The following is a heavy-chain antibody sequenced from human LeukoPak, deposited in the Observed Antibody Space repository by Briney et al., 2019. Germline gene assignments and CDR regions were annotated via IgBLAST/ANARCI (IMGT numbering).Heavy chain of an antibody. CDR3: ARALVGATGRYYYYYMDV. V-gene: IGHV1-2*02. D-gene: IGHD1-26*01. J-gene: IGHJ6*03. CDR1: GYTFTGYY. Sequence: ASVKVSCKASGYTFTGYYMHWVRQAPGQGLEWMGWINPNSGGTNYAQKFQGRVTMTRDTSISTAYMELSRLRSDDTAVYYCARALVGATGRYYYYYMDVWGKGTTVTVSS. CDR2: INPNSGGT.